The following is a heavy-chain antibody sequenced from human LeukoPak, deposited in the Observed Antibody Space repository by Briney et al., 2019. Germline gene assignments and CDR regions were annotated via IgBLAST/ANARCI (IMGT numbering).Heavy chain of an antibody. CDR2: INTNSGGT. Sequence: ASVKVSCKASGYTLIGYYMNWVRQAPGQGLEWMGWINTNSGGTNYAQKFQGRVTLTRDTSISTVYMELSSLRSDDTAVYYCTRDRSYCTTSSCYGGFDYWGLGTLVTVSS. V-gene: IGHV1-2*02. D-gene: IGHD2-2*01. CDR3: TRDRSYCTTSSCYGGFDY. J-gene: IGHJ4*02. CDR1: GYTLIGYY.